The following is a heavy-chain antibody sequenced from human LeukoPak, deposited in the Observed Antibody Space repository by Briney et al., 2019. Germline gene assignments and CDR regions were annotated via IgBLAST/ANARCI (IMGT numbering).Heavy chain of an antibody. J-gene: IGHJ5*02. CDR1: GYTFTGYY. CDR2: INPNSGGT. Sequence: GASVKVSCKASGYTFTGYYMHWVRQAPGQGLEWMGWINPNSGGTNYAQKFQGRVTMTRDTSISTAYMELSRLRSDDTAVYYCARDRGSGRYNWFDPWGQGTLVTVSS. CDR3: ARDRGSGRYNWFDP. V-gene: IGHV1-2*02. D-gene: IGHD6-19*01.